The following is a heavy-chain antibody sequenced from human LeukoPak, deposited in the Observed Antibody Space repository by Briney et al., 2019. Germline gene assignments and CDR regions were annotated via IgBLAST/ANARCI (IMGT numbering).Heavy chain of an antibody. CDR1: GFTFSSYA. CDR3: AKDRSIAAGDDAFDI. D-gene: IGHD6-13*01. Sequence: GGSLRLSCAASGFTFSSYAMNWVRQAPGKGLEWVSHISGSGISTYYADSVKGRFTISRDNSKNTLYLQMNSLRAEDTAVYYCAKDRSIAAGDDAFDIWGQGTMVTVSS. CDR2: ISGSGIST. V-gene: IGHV3-23*01. J-gene: IGHJ3*02.